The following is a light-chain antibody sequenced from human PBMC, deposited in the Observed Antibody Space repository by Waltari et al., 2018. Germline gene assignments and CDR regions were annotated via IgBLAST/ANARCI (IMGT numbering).Light chain of an antibody. J-gene: IGKJ1*01. CDR2: EAS. V-gene: IGKV3-11*01. Sequence: DTVLTQSPATLSLSPGERATISCRASQTINKYLAWYHQKPGQAPRLRIYEASNGATGIQARFSGSGSGTDFTLTISSLEPEDCAVYYCQQRYNWPWTFGQGTKVEIE. CDR3: QQRYNWPWT. CDR1: QTINKY.